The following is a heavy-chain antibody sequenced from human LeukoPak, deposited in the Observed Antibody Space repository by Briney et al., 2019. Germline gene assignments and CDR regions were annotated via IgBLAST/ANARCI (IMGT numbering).Heavy chain of an antibody. Sequence: GASVKVSCKASGYTFTSYHMHWVRQAPGQGLEWMGIINPSGGSTNYAQKFQGRVTMTWDMSTSTVYMELSSLRSEDTAVYYCVRGGLVRSASLDYWGQGTLVTVSS. D-gene: IGHD1-26*01. CDR3: VRGGLVRSASLDY. CDR1: GYTFTSYH. V-gene: IGHV1-46*01. J-gene: IGHJ4*02. CDR2: INPSGGST.